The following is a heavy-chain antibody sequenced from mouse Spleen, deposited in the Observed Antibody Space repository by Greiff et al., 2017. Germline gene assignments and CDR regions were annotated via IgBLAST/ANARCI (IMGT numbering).Heavy chain of an antibody. CDR2: IDPENGDT. CDR3: TLIYYGDYSFAY. J-gene: IGHJ3*01. CDR1: GFNIKDDY. V-gene: IGHV14-4*01. D-gene: IGHD2-13*01. Sequence: EVHLVESGAELVRPGASVKLSCTASGFNIKDDYMHWVKQRPEQGLEWIGWIDPENGDTEYASKFQGKATITADTSSNTAYLQLSSLTSEDTAVYYCTLIYYGDYSFAYWGQGTLVTVSA.